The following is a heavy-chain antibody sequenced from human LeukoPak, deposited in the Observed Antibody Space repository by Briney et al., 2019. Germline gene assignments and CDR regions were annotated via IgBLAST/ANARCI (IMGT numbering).Heavy chain of an antibody. V-gene: IGHV3-30*18. J-gene: IGHJ4*02. CDR2: ISYDGSNK. Sequence: PGGSLRLSCAASGFTFSSYGMHWVRQAPGKGLEWVAVISYDGSNKYYADSVKGRFTISRDNSKNTLYLQMNSLRAEDTAVYYCAKDHQLVPDYRGQGTLVTVSS. CDR1: GFTFSSYG. CDR3: AKDHQLVPDY. D-gene: IGHD6-13*01.